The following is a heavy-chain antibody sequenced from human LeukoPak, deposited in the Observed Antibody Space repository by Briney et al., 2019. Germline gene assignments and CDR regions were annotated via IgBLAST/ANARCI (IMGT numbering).Heavy chain of an antibody. V-gene: IGHV3-23*01. CDR2: TNEPAVYT. D-gene: IGHD2-15*01. Sequence: PGGSLRLSCTASGFTFRSYAMSWVRQAPGKGLDWVSGTNEPAVYTYYADSVKGRFTVSRDNSENTLYLQMNSLRVEDTAVYYCVRDFHCSDGSCPLFDYWGQGTLVTVSS. CDR1: GFTFRSYA. CDR3: VRDFHCSDGSCPLFDY. J-gene: IGHJ4*02.